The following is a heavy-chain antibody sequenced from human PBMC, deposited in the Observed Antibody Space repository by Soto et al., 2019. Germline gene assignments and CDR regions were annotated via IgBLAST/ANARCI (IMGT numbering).Heavy chain of an antibody. CDR2: IYYSGST. D-gene: IGHD3-22*01. Sequence: QVQLQESGPGLVKPSETLSLTCTVSGGSISSYYWSWIRQPPGKGLECIGYIYYSGSTNYNPSLKSRVTISVDTSKNQFSLKLSSVTAADTAVYYCARVYYYDSSGYYDPYYYYYGMDVWGQGTTVTVSS. J-gene: IGHJ6*02. V-gene: IGHV4-59*01. CDR3: ARVYYYDSSGYYDPYYYYYGMDV. CDR1: GGSISSYY.